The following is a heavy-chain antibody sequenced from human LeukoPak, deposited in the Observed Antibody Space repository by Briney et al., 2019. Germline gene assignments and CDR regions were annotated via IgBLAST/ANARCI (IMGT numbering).Heavy chain of an antibody. CDR1: GYTFTGYY. J-gene: IGHJ4*02. D-gene: IGHD1-26*01. CDR3: ARQEEWELLDY. Sequence: ASVKVSCKASGYTFTGYYMHWVRQAPGRGLEWMGWINPNSGSTNYAQKFQGRVTMTRDTSISTAYMELSRLRSDDTAVYYCARQEEWELLDYWGQGTLVTVSS. CDR2: INPNSGST. V-gene: IGHV1-2*02.